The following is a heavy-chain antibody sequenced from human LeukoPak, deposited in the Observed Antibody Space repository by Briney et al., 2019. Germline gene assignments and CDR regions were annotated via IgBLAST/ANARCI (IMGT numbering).Heavy chain of an antibody. CDR3: ARDRKIAAAGPFDY. CDR1: GGSISSSSYY. J-gene: IGHJ4*02. CDR2: IYYSGST. V-gene: IGHV4-39*02. Sequence: SETLSLTCTVSGGSISSSSYYWGWIRQPPGKGLEWIGSIYYSGSTYYNPSLKSRVTISVDTSKNQFSLKLSSVTAADTAVYYCARDRKIAAAGPFDYWGQGTPVTVSS. D-gene: IGHD6-13*01.